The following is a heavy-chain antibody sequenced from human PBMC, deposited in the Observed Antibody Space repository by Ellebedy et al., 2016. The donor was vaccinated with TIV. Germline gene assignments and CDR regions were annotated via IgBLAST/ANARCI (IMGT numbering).Heavy chain of an antibody. CDR1: GFTFSSYR. D-gene: IGHD6-19*01. J-gene: IGHJ1*01. CDR3: ARGYSSGWYPLQH. CDR2: FNSDGSST. V-gene: IGHV3-74*01. Sequence: PGGSLRLSCAASGFTFSSYRMPRVRQAPGKGLVWVSRFNSDGSSTSYADSVKGRFTISRDNAKNTLYLQMNSLRADDTAVYYCARGYSSGWYPLQHWGQGTLVTVSS.